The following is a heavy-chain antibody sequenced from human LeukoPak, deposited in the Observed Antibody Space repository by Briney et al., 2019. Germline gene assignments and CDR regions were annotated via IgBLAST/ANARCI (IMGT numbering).Heavy chain of an antibody. V-gene: IGHV1-2*02. CDR2: INANNGDT. D-gene: IGHD6-13*01. J-gene: IGHJ2*01. CDR1: GYTFTGYY. Sequence: ASVTVSCMASGYTFTGYYMYWVRQAPGQGLEWMGWINANNGDTEYARKFQGRVTMTRDTSINSAHMELKNLASDDTAVYYCARGGSSSWSSPHWYLDLWGRGTLVTVSS. CDR3: ARGGSSSWSSPHWYLDL.